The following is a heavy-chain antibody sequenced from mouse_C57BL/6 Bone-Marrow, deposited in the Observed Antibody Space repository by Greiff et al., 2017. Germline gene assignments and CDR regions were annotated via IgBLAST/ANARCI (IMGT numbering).Heavy chain of an antibody. Sequence: EVQVVESGGGLVKPGGSLKLSCAASGFTFSSYTMSWVRQTPEKRLEWVGTISGGGGNTYYPDSVKGRFTMTRDQATNTLYMQMSSLRSEDTALYYYARGRAVVDYWGQGTTLTVSS. J-gene: IGHJ2*01. CDR2: ISGGGGNT. V-gene: IGHV5-9*01. D-gene: IGHD1-1*02. CDR1: GFTFSSYT. CDR3: ARGRAVVDY.